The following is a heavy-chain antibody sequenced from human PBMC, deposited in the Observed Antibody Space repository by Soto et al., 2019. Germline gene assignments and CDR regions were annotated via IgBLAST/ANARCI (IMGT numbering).Heavy chain of an antibody. J-gene: IGHJ4*02. CDR1: GGSFSGYY. CDR2: INHSGST. Sequence: QVQLQQWGAGLLKPSETLSLTCAVYGGSFSGYYWSWIRQPPGKGLEWIGEINHSGSTNYNPSLKSRVTISVDTSKNQFSLKLSSVTAADTAVYYCAREGSSGYQYWGQGTLVTVSS. CDR3: AREGSSGYQY. V-gene: IGHV4-34*01. D-gene: IGHD3-22*01.